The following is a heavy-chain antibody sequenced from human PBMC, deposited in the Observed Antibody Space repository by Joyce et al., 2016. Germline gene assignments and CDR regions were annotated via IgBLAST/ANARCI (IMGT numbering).Heavy chain of an antibody. J-gene: IGHJ3*02. Sequence: QVRLVQSGPEVKKPGASVKVSCKASGYTFTRYGISWVRQAPGQGLEWMGWISSDNGNTHYAEKVQGRVTLTTDTVTSTAYMELRSLRVDDTAVYYCARDPSLVITTLMSNDGFDIWGQGTAVIVSS. CDR1: GYTFTRYG. CDR3: ARDPSLVITTLMSNDGFDI. V-gene: IGHV1-18*01. D-gene: IGHD4-11*01. CDR2: ISSDNGNT.